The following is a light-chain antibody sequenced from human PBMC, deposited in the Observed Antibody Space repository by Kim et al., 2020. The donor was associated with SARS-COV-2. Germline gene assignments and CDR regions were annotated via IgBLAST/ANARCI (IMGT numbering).Light chain of an antibody. CDR2: DVS. CDR3: SSYTSSSPWV. CDR1: SSDVGGYNY. V-gene: IGLV2-14*04. Sequence: GQSFTTSCTGTSSDVGGYNYVSWYQQHPGKAPKLMIYDVSKRPSGVSNRFSGSKSGNTASLTISGLQAEDEADYYCSSYTSSSPWVFGGGTQLTVL. J-gene: IGLJ3*02.